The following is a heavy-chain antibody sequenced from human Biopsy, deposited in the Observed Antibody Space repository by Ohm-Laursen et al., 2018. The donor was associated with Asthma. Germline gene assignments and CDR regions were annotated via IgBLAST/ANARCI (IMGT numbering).Heavy chain of an antibody. V-gene: IGHV1-69*06. J-gene: IGHJ6*02. CDR1: GGMFGNYA. Sequence: GSSVKVSCKASGGMFGNYAISWVRQAPGLGLEWMGGISPIFGSSNYAQRFQGRVTITADIFTRTVYMELSGLRFDDTAVYYCAREVSTVDYGYYYFAMDVWGQGTTVTVSS. CDR3: AREVSTVDYGYYYFAMDV. D-gene: IGHD4-17*01. CDR2: ISPIFGSS.